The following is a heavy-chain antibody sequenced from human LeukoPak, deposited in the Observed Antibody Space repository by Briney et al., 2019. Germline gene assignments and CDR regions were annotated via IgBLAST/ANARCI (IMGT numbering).Heavy chain of an antibody. CDR3: ARDRYCSGGSCYSFTSNGWFDP. V-gene: IGHV1-18*01. CDR2: ISASNGNT. CDR1: GYTFTSYG. Sequence: ASVKVSCKASGYTFTSYGISWVRQAPGQGLEWMGWISASNGNTNYAQKLQGRVTMTTDTSTSTAYMELRSLRSDDTAVYYCARDRYCSGGSCYSFTSNGWFDPWGQGTLVTVSS. J-gene: IGHJ5*02. D-gene: IGHD2-15*01.